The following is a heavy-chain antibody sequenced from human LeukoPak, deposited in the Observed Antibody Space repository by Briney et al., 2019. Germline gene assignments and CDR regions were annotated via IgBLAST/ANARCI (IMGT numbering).Heavy chain of an antibody. CDR2: IKQDGSEK. D-gene: IGHD5-12*01. Sequence: GGSLRLSYAASGFTFTSYWMNWVRQAPGKGLEWVANIKQDGSEKYYVESVKGRFTISRDNAKNSLYLQMNSLRAEDTAVYYCARAGSGYDSTSHYFYYMDVWGKGTTVTVSS. CDR3: ARAGSGYDSTSHYFYYMDV. V-gene: IGHV3-7*01. CDR1: GFTFTSYW. J-gene: IGHJ6*03.